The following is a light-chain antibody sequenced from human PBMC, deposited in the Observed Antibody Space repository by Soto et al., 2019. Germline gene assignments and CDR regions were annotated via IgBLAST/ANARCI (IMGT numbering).Light chain of an antibody. CDR1: SSDIGYYDY. J-gene: IGLJ1*01. CDR3: SSHSSSSAYYV. CDR2: EVN. V-gene: IGLV2-14*01. Sequence: QPVLTPPASVSGSPGQSITISCTRTSSDIGYYDYVSWYQHHSGKAPKLIIYEVNNRPSGVSNRFSGSKSVNTASLTLSGLQAEDEADYYCSSHSSSSAYYVFGTGTKVTVL.